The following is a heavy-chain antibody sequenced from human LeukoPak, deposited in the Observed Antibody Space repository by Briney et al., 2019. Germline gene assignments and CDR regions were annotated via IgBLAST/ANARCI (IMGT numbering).Heavy chain of an antibody. CDR3: ARGTMMIGP. CDR2: VYYTGST. D-gene: IGHD3-22*01. J-gene: IGHJ5*02. Sequence: PSETLSLTCTVSGGSISNYYWSWIRQPPGKGLECIGYVYYTGSTNYNPSLKSRVTMSVDTSKNRFSLKLSSETAADTAVYFCARGTMMIGPWGQGTLVTVSS. V-gene: IGHV4-59*01. CDR1: GGSISNYY.